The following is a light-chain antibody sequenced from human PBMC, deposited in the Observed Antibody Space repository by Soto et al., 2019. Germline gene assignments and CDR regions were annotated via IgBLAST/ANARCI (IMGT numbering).Light chain of an antibody. CDR1: QSVSNY. CDR3: QQRFDWPKIT. J-gene: IGKJ5*01. Sequence: IVLTHSPATLSFSPGEMVTLSFRASQSVSNYLAWYQQKPGQAPRLLVSAASNRATGIPARFSGSGSGTDFTLTISSLEPEDFGVFYCQQRFDWPKITFGQGTRLEIK. CDR2: AAS. V-gene: IGKV3-11*01.